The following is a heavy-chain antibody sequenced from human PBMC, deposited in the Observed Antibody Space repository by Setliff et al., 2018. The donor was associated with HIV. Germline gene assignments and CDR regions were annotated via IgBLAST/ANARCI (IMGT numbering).Heavy chain of an antibody. J-gene: IGHJ4*02. CDR1: GFTFSFYS. V-gene: IGHV3-48*01. CDR3: AKSASWDLRGWLH. D-gene: IGHD6-19*01. CDR2: ISSTGNTI. Sequence: GGSLRLSCAASGFTFSFYSMNWVRQAPGKGLEWISYISSTGNTIYYADSVKGRFTMSRDYSKNTIYLQMSSLRAEDSAVYYCAKSASWDLRGWLHWGQGTLVTVSS.